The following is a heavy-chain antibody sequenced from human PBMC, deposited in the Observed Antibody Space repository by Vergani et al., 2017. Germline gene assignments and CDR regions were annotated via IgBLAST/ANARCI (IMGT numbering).Heavy chain of an antibody. V-gene: IGHV4-39*07. CDR2: IYYSGST. CDR3: ASLVYCSGGSCYSAFDI. D-gene: IGHD2-15*01. J-gene: IGHJ3*02. CDR1: GGSISSSSYY. Sequence: QLQLQESGPGLVKPSETLSLTCTVSGGSISSSSYYWGWIRQPPGKGLEWIGSIYYSGSTYYNPSLKSRVTISVDTSKNQFSLKLSSVTAADTAVYYCASLVYCSGGSCYSAFDIWGQGTMVTVSS.